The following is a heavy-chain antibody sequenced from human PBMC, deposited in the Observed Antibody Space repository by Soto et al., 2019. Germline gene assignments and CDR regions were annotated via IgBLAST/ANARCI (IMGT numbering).Heavy chain of an antibody. Sequence: QVQLVQSGAEVKKPGSSVKVSCKASGGTFSSYTISWVRHAPGQGLEWMGRISPILGIANYAQKFQGRVTITADKSTSTAYMELSSLRSEDTAVYYCPSQISTVTTNSYWGQGTLVTVSS. D-gene: IGHD4-17*01. CDR3: PSQISTVTTNSY. V-gene: IGHV1-69*02. CDR1: GGTFSSYT. J-gene: IGHJ4*02. CDR2: ISPILGIA.